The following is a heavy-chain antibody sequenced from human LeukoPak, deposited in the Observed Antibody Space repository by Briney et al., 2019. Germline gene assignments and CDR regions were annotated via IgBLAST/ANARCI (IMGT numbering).Heavy chain of an antibody. CDR1: GFRCDDYA. D-gene: IGHD4-11*01. V-gene: IGHV3-9*01. CDR3: PRGPPTTVTTNYLNY. J-gene: IGHJ4*02. CDR2: VSWNSGRI. Sequence: GRSLRLSCAASGFRCDDYAMHWVRQAPGKGREWVSGVSWNSGRIGYADSVKGLFTISRDNAKNSLYLQMNSLRTEDTAVYYCPRGPPTTVTTNYLNYWGQGTLVTVSS.